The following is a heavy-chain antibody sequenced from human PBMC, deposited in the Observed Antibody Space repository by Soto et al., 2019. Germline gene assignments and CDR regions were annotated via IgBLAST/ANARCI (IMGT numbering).Heavy chain of an antibody. CDR1: GYSFTSYW. V-gene: IGHV5-51*01. D-gene: IGHD3-22*01. CDR2: IYPGDSDT. CDR3: ARXETPLIYYYDSSGYYLGI. Sequence: GESLKISCKGSGYSFTSYWIGWVRQMPGKGLEWMGIIYPGDSDTRYSPSFQGQVTISADKSISTAYLQWSSLKASDTAMYYCARXETPLIYYYDSSGYYLGIWGQGTMVT. J-gene: IGHJ3*02.